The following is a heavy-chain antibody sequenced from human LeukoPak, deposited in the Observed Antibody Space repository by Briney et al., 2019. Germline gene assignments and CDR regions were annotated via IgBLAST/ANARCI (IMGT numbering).Heavy chain of an antibody. J-gene: IGHJ3*02. CDR2: ISGGTGST. Sequence: GGSLRLSCVASGFTFNIYSMSWVRQAPGKGLEWVSTISGGTGSTYYADSVKGRFTISRDNSRNTLYLQMNSLRAEDTAVYYCAKGYDYVWGSYRLHAFDIWGQGTMVTVSS. CDR3: AKGYDYVWGSYRLHAFDI. V-gene: IGHV3-23*01. D-gene: IGHD3-16*02. CDR1: GFTFNIYS.